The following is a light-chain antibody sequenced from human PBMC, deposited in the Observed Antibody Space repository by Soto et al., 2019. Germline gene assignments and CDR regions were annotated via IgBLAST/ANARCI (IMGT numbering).Light chain of an antibody. J-gene: IGKJ4*01. CDR2: DAS. Sequence: EIVLTQSPATLSLSPGERAALSCRASQSVSSYLAWYQQKPGQAPRLLSYDASKRATGIPARFSGSGSGTDFTRTISSLEPEDFAVYFCQQRSNWPSTFGGGTKVEI. V-gene: IGKV3-11*01. CDR1: QSVSSY. CDR3: QQRSNWPST.